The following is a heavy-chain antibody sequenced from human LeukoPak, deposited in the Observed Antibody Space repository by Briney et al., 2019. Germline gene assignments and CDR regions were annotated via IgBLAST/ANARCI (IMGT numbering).Heavy chain of an antibody. V-gene: IGHV4-34*01. Sequence: PSETLSLTCAVYGGSFSGYYWSWIRQPPGKGLEWIGEINHSGSTNYNPSLKSRVTISVDTSKNQFSLKLSSVTAADTAVYYCAVRDYYDSSGYDAFDIWGQGTMVTVSS. CDR3: AVRDYYDSSGYDAFDI. CDR2: INHSGST. D-gene: IGHD3-22*01. CDR1: GGSFSGYY. J-gene: IGHJ3*02.